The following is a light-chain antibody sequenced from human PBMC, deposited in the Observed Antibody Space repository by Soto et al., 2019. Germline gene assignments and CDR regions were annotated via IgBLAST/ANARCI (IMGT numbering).Light chain of an antibody. CDR1: SSDVGGYNY. CDR2: DVS. V-gene: IGLV2-11*01. CDR3: CSYVGSYTGV. Sequence: QSALTQPRSVSGSPGQSVTISCTGTSSDVGGYNYVSWYQQHPGKAPKLIIYDVSERPSGVPDRFSGSKSDNTASLTVSGLQAEDEADYYCCSYVGSYTGVFGGGTKVTVL. J-gene: IGLJ3*02.